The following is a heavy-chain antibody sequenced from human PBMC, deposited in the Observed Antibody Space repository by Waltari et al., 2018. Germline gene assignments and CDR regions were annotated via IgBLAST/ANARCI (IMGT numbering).Heavy chain of an antibody. CDR2: IRGSGGST. CDR3: AKDPREMATFDY. Sequence: EVQLLESGGGLVQPGGSLRLSCAASGFTFSSYAMSWVTQAPGKGLEWVSAIRGSGGSTYYADSVKGRFTISRDNSKNTLYLQMNSLRAEDTAVYYCAKDPREMATFDYWGQGTLVTVSS. D-gene: IGHD5-12*01. CDR1: GFTFSSYA. J-gene: IGHJ4*02. V-gene: IGHV3-23*01.